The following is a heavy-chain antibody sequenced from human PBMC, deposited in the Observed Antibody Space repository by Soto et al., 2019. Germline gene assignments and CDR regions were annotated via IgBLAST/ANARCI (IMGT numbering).Heavy chain of an antibody. CDR2: IYYSGST. V-gene: IGHV4-39*01. Sequence: SETLSLTCTVSGGSISSSSYYWGWIRQPPGKGLEWIGSIYYSGSTYYNPSLKSRVTISVDTSKNQFSLKLSSVTAADTAVYYCARPHDNYIGSLGGGPFDYWGQGTLVTVSS. CDR1: GGSISSSSYY. D-gene: IGHD1-20*01. J-gene: IGHJ4*02. CDR3: ARPHDNYIGSLGGGPFDY.